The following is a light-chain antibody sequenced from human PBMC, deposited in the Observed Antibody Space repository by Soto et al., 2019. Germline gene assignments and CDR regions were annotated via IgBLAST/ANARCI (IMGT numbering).Light chain of an antibody. J-gene: IGKJ1*01. Sequence: DFQMTQSPSTLSASVGDRVTITCRASQNIRSRLAWFQQKPGKAPKLLVYDASTLQSGVASRFSGSGSGTEFTLIISGLQPDDSATYYCQQYTNTNNPWMFGQGTKVEI. CDR1: QNIRSR. CDR3: QQYTNTNNPWM. CDR2: DAS. V-gene: IGKV1-5*01.